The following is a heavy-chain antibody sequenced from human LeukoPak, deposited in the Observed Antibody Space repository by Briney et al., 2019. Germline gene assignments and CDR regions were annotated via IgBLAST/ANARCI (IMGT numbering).Heavy chain of an antibody. D-gene: IGHD4/OR15-4a*01. CDR3: ARERGAVGWFDP. V-gene: IGHV3-30-3*01. CDR2: ISYDGSNK. J-gene: IGHJ5*02. Sequence: GGSLRLSCATSGFTFSSYAMHWVRQAPGKGLEWVAVISYDGSNKYYADSVKGRFTISRDNSKNTLYLQMNSPRAEGTAVYYCARERGAVGWFDPWGQGTLVTVSS. CDR1: GFTFSSYA.